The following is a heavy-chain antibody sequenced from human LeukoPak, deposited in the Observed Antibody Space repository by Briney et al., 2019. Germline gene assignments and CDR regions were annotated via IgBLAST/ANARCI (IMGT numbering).Heavy chain of an antibody. CDR2: IKSKTDGGTT. J-gene: IGHJ4*02. V-gene: IGHV3-15*01. Sequence: GGSLRLSCAGSEFSVSNAWMSWVRQAQGKGLEWVGRIKSKTDGGTTDYAAPVNGRFTISRDDSKNMLYLQMNSLKTEDTAVYYCVTKQVKDWGQGTLVTVSS. CDR3: VTKQVKD. CDR1: EFSVSNAW.